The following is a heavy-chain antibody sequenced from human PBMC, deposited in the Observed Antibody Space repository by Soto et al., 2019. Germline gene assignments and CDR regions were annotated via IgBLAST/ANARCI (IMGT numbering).Heavy chain of an antibody. V-gene: IGHV4-4*02. D-gene: IGHD2-2*02. CDR3: ARLRRYCSSTSCYTGFDP. CDR1: GGSISSSNW. J-gene: IGHJ5*02. CDR2: IYHSGST. Sequence: TSETLSLTCAVSGGSISSSNWWSWVRQPPGKGLEWIGEIYHSGSTNYNPSLKSRVTISVDKSKNQFSLKLSSVTAADTAVYYCARLRRYCSSTSCYTGFDPWGQGTLVTVSS.